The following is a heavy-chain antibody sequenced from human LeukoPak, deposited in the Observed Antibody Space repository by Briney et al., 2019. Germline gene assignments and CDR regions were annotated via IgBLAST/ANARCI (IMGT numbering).Heavy chain of an antibody. CDR3: ATVAGTLLYMDV. CDR2: ISSDGGST. D-gene: IGHD6-19*01. Sequence: GGSLRLSCAASGLTLSSYAMHWVRQAPGKGLEYVSGISSDGGSTYYANSVKGRFTISRDNSRNTLYLQMGSPRSDDTAVYYCATVAGTLLYMDVWGKGTTVTVSS. V-gene: IGHV3-64*01. J-gene: IGHJ6*03. CDR1: GLTLSSYA.